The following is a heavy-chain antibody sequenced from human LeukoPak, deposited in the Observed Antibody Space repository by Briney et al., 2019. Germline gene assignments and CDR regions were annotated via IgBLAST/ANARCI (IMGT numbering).Heavy chain of an antibody. CDR3: ARGLSWAYDIFVYYYMDV. J-gene: IGHJ6*03. V-gene: IGHV3-21*01. CDR2: ISSSSSYI. CDR1: GFTFSSYS. D-gene: IGHD3-9*01. Sequence: PGRSLRLSCAASGFTFSSYSMNWVRQAPGKGLEWVSSISSSSSYIYYADSVKGRFTISRDNAKNSLYLQMNSLRAEDTAVYYCARGLSWAYDIFVYYYMDVWGKGTTVTVSS.